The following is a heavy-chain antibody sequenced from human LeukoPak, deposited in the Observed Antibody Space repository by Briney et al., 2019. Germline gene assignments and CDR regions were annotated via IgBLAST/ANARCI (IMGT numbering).Heavy chain of an antibody. J-gene: IGHJ3*02. V-gene: IGHV4-34*01. CDR1: GGSFSGYY. D-gene: IGHD5-18*01. Sequence: PSETLSLTCAVYGGSFSGYYWSWIRQPPGKGLEWIGEINHSGSTNYSPSLKSRVTISVDTSKNQFSLKLSSVTAADTAVYYCARARWIQLWFPYAFDIWGQGTMVTVSS. CDR2: INHSGST. CDR3: ARARWIQLWFPYAFDI.